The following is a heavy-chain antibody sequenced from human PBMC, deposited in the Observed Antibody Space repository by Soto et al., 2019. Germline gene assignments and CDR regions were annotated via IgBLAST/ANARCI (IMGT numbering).Heavy chain of an antibody. CDR1: GGTFSSYA. CDR3: ARAEITAAGTFYYYGMDV. Sequence: ASVKVSCKASGGTFSSYAISWVRQAPGQGLEWMGGIIPIFGTANYAQKFQGRVTITADESTSTAYMELSSLRSEDTAVYYCARAEITAAGTFYYYGMDVWGQGTTVTVSS. V-gene: IGHV1-69*13. D-gene: IGHD6-13*01. CDR2: IIPIFGTA. J-gene: IGHJ6*02.